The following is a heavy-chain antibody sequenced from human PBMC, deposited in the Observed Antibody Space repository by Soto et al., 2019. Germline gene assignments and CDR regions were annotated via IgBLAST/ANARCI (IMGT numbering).Heavy chain of an antibody. Sequence: QVQLQESGPGLVKPSETLSLTCTVSGGSVSSGSYYWSWIRQPPGKGLEWIGYIYYSGSTNYNPYLKSRVNISVDTSKNQFSLKLSSVTAADTAVYYCARIEYYYDSSGYSSWFDPWGQGTLVTVSS. D-gene: IGHD3-22*01. J-gene: IGHJ5*02. CDR1: GGSVSSGSYY. CDR3: ARIEYYYDSSGYSSWFDP. CDR2: IYYSGST. V-gene: IGHV4-61*01.